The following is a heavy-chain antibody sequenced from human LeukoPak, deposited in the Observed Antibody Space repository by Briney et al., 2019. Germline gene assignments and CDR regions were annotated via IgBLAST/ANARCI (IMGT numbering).Heavy chain of an antibody. J-gene: IGHJ4*02. CDR1: GFTFSNYW. V-gene: IGHV3-7*01. D-gene: IGHD3-22*01. CDR3: ARRSVAYSYDSSGYSPVYYFDY. CDR2: IKQDRSEK. Sequence: GGSLRLSCAASGFTFSNYWMSWVRQAPGKGLEWVANIKQDRSEKYYVDSVKGRFTISRDNAKNSLYLQMNSLRAEDTAVYYYARRSVAYSYDSSGYSPVYYFDYWGQGTLVTVSS.